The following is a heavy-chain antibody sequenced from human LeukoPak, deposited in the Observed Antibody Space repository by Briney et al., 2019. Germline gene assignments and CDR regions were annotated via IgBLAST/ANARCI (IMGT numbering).Heavy chain of an antibody. V-gene: IGHV1-8*01. CDR1: GYTFTSYD. Sequence: GASVKVSRKASGYTFTSYDISWVRQATGQGLEWMGWVNPNSGNTGYAQKFQGRVTMTRNTATSTVYMDLSSLTSDDTAVYYCARRSDDYDSSAYYHWGLGTLVTVSS. CDR3: ARRSDDYDSSAYYH. D-gene: IGHD3-22*01. J-gene: IGHJ4*02. CDR2: VNPNSGNT.